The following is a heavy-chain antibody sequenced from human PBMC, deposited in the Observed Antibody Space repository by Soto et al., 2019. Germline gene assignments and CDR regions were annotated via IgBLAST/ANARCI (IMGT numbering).Heavy chain of an antibody. Sequence: QITLNESGPTLVRPTQTLTLTCAFSGFSLSTSGVGVGWIRQPPGKALEWLAVIYWDDSKHYSPSLRSRLTITKDTSKNQVVLTMTNMDPMDTGTYYCAHKGPEDWPLDYWGQRPLVTVSS. D-gene: IGHD3-9*01. J-gene: IGHJ4*02. CDR3: AHKGPEDWPLDY. V-gene: IGHV2-5*02. CDR2: IYWDDSK. CDR1: GFSLSTSGVG.